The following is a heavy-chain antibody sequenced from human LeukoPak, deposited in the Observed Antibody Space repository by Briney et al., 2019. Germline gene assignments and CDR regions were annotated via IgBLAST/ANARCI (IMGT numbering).Heavy chain of an antibody. J-gene: IGHJ3*02. D-gene: IGHD4-17*01. CDR2: ISYIGST. CDR3: ARDLVTVTKGFDI. CDR1: AASFSSHY. Sequence: PSETLSLTCAVSAASFSSHYWTWIRQSPGKGLEWIGYISYIGSTNYNPSLKSRVTISIDTSRNQFSLKLRSVTAADTAVYYCARDLVTVTKGFDIWGQGTMVSVSS. V-gene: IGHV4-59*11.